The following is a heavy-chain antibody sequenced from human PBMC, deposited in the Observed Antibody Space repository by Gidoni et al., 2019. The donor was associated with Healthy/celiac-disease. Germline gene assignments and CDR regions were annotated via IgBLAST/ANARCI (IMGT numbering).Heavy chain of an antibody. CDR3: AKYLSSSWYRGAFDI. CDR2: ISWNSGSI. Sequence: EVQLVESGGGLVQPGRSLRLSCAATGITFDDYAMHWVRQAPGKGLEWVSGISWNSGSIGYADSVKGRFTISRDNAKNSLYLQMNSLRAEDTALYYCAKYLSSSWYRGAFDIWGQGTMVTVSS. V-gene: IGHV3-9*01. CDR1: GITFDDYA. D-gene: IGHD6-13*01. J-gene: IGHJ3*02.